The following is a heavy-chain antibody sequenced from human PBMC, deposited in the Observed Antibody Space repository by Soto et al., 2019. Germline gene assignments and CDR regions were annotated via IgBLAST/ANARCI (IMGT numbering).Heavy chain of an antibody. D-gene: IGHD4-17*01. CDR3: AKMPRLRSQSDF. V-gene: IGHV3-23*01. Sequence: GSLRLSCAASGFTFDNLDMNWVRQSPGKGLEWVATISGRGDSIYYVGSVQGRFSISRDNSKNTLYLQMNSLRAEDTAMYYCAKMPRLRSQSDFWGQGTLVTVSS. CDR2: ISGRGDSI. J-gene: IGHJ4*02. CDR1: GFTFDNLD.